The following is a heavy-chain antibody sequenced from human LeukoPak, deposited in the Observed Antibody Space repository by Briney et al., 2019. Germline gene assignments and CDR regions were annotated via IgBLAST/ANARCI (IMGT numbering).Heavy chain of an antibody. J-gene: IGHJ6*02. D-gene: IGHD2-8*02. CDR1: GFIFSNYY. V-gene: IGHV3-21*06. Sequence: GGSLRLSCAASGFIFSNYYMNWVRQAPGKGLEWVSSITGSSSCIYYADSVKGRFTISRDNAKNSLYLQMNSLSAEDTALYYCARAHRTGYYYAMDVWGQGTTVTVSS. CDR3: ARAHRTGYYYAMDV. CDR2: ITGSSSCI.